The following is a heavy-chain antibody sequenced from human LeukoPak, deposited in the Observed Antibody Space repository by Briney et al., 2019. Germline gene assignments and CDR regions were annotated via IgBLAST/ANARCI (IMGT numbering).Heavy chain of an antibody. D-gene: IGHD5-18*01. CDR2: ISSSGSTI. CDR1: GFTFSSYE. J-gene: IGHJ4*02. Sequence: GGSLRLSCAASGFTFSSYEMNWVRQAPGKGLEWVSYISSSGSTIYYADSVKGRFTISRDNSKNTLFLQMNSVRAEDTALYYCAKVDVRGFSYGFDSWGQGTLVPVSS. CDR3: AKVDVRGFSYGFDS. V-gene: IGHV3-48*03.